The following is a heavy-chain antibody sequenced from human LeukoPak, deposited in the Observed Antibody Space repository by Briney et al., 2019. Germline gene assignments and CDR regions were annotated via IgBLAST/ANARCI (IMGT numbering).Heavy chain of an antibody. D-gene: IGHD2-2*01. J-gene: IGHJ5*02. Sequence: ASVKVSCKASGYTFTGYYMHWVRQAPGQGLEWKGWINPNSGGTNYAQKFQGWVTMTRDTSISTAYMELSRLRSDDTAVYYCARSSLGYCSSTSCLPWFDPWGQGTLVTVSS. V-gene: IGHV1-2*04. CDR3: ARSSLGYCSSTSCLPWFDP. CDR2: INPNSGGT. CDR1: GYTFTGYY.